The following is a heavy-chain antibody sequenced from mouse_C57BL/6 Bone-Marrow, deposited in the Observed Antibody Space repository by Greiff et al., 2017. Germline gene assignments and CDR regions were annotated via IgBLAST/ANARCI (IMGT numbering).Heavy chain of an antibody. CDR1: GFTFSNYW. J-gene: IGHJ1*03. D-gene: IGHD2-2*01. V-gene: IGHV6-3*01. Sequence: EVQGVESGGGLVQPGGSMKLSCVASGFTFSNYWMNWVRQSPEKGLEWVAQIRLKSDNYATHYAESVKGRFTISRDDSKSSVYLQMNNLRAEDTGIYYCTDRGGYGYPYWYFDVWGTGTTVTVSS. CDR2: IRLKSDNYAT. CDR3: TDRGGYGYPYWYFDV.